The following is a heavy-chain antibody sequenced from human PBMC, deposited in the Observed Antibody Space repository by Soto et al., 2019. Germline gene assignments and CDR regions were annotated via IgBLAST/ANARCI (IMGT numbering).Heavy chain of an antibody. Sequence: GGFLRLSCAASGLTFSSFSMHWVRQAPGKGLEWVAVVSYDGSNKYYADSVKGRFTISRDNSKNTLYLQMNSLRAEDTAVYYCAKDRDSSKLRYFDWLPSPFDYWGQGTLVTVSS. CDR3: AKDRDSSKLRYFDWLPSPFDY. CDR2: VSYDGSNK. CDR1: GLTFSSFS. D-gene: IGHD3-9*01. J-gene: IGHJ4*02. V-gene: IGHV3-30-3*01.